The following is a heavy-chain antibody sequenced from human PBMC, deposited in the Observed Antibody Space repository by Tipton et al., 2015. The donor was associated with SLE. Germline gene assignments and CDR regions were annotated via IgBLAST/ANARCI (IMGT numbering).Heavy chain of an antibody. J-gene: IGHJ6*02. CDR3: ASLDLYGDSGGMDV. V-gene: IGHV4-59*08. CDR2: IYYSGST. Sequence: LRLSCTVSGGSISSYYWSWIRQPPGKGLEWIGYIYYSGSTNYNPSLKSRVTISVDTSKNQFSLKLSSVTAADTAVYYCASLDLYGDSGGMDVWGQGTTVTVSS. D-gene: IGHD4-17*01. CDR1: GGSISSYY.